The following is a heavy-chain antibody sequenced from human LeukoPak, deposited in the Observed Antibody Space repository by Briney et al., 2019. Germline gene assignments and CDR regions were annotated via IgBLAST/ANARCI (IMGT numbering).Heavy chain of an antibody. Sequence: SETLSLTCTVSVGSISSDNYYWGWIRQPPGKGLEWSGSIYYSGTTYYNPSLKSRVTISVDTSKNQFSLNLSSVTAADTAVYYCAKSGGSGLIDYWGQGTLVTVSS. CDR2: IYYSGTT. CDR1: VGSISSDNYY. J-gene: IGHJ4*02. D-gene: IGHD1-26*01. CDR3: AKSGGSGLIDY. V-gene: IGHV4-39*01.